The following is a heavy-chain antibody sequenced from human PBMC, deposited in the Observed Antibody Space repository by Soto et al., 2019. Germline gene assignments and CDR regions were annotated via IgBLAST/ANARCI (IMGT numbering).Heavy chain of an antibody. J-gene: IGHJ6*02. CDR3: ARAKYGDPDYYYGMDV. V-gene: IGHV4-31*03. CDR2: IYYSGST. CDR1: GGSISSGGYY. D-gene: IGHD4-17*01. Sequence: QVQLQESGPGLVKPSQTLSLTCTVSGGSISSGGYYWSWIRQHPGKGLEWIGYIYYSGSTYYNPSLKSRVTISVDTSKNPVSLKLSSVTAADTAVYYCARAKYGDPDYYYGMDVWGQGTTVTVSS.